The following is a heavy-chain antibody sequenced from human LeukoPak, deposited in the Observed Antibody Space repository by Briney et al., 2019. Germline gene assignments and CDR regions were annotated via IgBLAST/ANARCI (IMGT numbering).Heavy chain of an antibody. J-gene: IGHJ4*02. CDR3: ARLLSGWYLLPYFDY. CDR2: INHSGST. D-gene: IGHD6-19*01. Sequence: SETLSLTCAVYGGSFSGYYWSWIRQPPGKGLEWIGEINHSGSTNYNPSLKSRVTISVDTSKNQFSLKLSSVTAADTAVYYCARLLSGWYLLPYFDYWAREPWSPSPQ. CDR1: GGSFSGYY. V-gene: IGHV4-34*01.